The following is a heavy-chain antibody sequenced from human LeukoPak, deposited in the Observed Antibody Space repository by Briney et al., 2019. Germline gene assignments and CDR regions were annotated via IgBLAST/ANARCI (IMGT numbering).Heavy chain of an antibody. CDR1: GGSISSSGYY. Sequence: SETLSLTCTVSGGSISSSGYYWGWLRQSPGKGLEWIGTNDYSGNSYYNPSFKSRVTISVDMSKKQFSLNLTSVTAADTAVYYCARHRDYYALAHYYHYYMDVWGKGTTVTVSS. CDR2: NDYSGNS. J-gene: IGHJ6*03. CDR3: ARHRDYYALAHYYHYYMDV. V-gene: IGHV4-39*01. D-gene: IGHD3/OR15-3a*01.